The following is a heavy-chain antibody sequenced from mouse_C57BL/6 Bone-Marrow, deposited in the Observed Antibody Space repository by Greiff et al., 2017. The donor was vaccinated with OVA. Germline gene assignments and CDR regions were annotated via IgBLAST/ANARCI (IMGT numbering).Heavy chain of an antibody. Sequence: DVKLVESGGGLVKPGGSLKLSCAASGFTFSSYAMSWVRQTPEKRLEWVATISDGGSYTYYPDNVKGRFTISRDNAKNNLYLQMSHLKSEDTAMYYCARKDSSYAMDYWGQGTSVTVSS. CDR2: ISDGGSYT. J-gene: IGHJ4*01. V-gene: IGHV5-4*03. CDR3: ARKDSSYAMDY. D-gene: IGHD1-1*01. CDR1: GFTFSSYA.